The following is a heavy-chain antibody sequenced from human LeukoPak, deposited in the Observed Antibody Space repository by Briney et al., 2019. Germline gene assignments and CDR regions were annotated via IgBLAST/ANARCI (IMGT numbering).Heavy chain of an antibody. J-gene: IGHJ5*02. Sequence: PSETLSLTCTVSGGSISSSSYYWGWIRQPPGKGLEWIGSIYYSGSTYYNPSLKSRVTISVDTSKNQFSLKLSSVTAADTAVYYCARGPLSLPLGWSGYYWFDPWGQGTLVTVSS. V-gene: IGHV4-39*07. D-gene: IGHD3-3*01. CDR3: ARGPLSLPLGWSGYYWFDP. CDR1: GGSISSSSYY. CDR2: IYYSGST.